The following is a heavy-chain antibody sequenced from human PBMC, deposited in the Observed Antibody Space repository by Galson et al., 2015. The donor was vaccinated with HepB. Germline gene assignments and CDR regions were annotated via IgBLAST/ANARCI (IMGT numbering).Heavy chain of an antibody. CDR3: ARFYYDFWSGYPHNPNYGMDV. CDR2: IGSSGSTI. J-gene: IGHJ6*02. D-gene: IGHD3-3*01. V-gene: IGHV3-48*03. Sequence: SLRLSCAASGFTFSSYEMNWVRQAPGKGLEWVSYIGSSGSTIYYADSVKGRFTISRDNAKNSLYLQMNSLRAEDTAVYYCARFYYDFWSGYPHNPNYGMDVWGQGTTVTVSS. CDR1: GFTFSSYE.